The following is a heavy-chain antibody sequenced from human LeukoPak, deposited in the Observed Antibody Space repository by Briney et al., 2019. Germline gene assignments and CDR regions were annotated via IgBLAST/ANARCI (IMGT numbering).Heavy chain of an antibody. D-gene: IGHD3-22*01. CDR2: FDPEDGET. Sequence: GASVKVSCKVSGYTLTELSMHWVRQAPGKGLEWMGGFDPEDGETIYAQKLQGRVTMTTDTSTSTAYMELRSLRSDDTAVYYCARDRTDSSGYYHIDYWGQGTLVTVSS. V-gene: IGHV1-24*01. CDR3: ARDRTDSSGYYHIDY. CDR1: GYTLTELS. J-gene: IGHJ4*02.